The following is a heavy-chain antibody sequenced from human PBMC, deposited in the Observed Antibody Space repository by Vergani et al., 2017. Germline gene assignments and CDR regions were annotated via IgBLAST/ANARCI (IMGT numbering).Heavy chain of an antibody. J-gene: IGHJ6*03. CDR2: IIPCFGTA. CDR3: ARYRGCFGRGGPCAKASYYYDYMGV. CDR1: GGTFSSHA. Sequence: QVQLVQSGAEVKKPGSSVKVSCKASGGTFSSHAISWVRQAPGQGLEWMGGIIPCFGTANYAQKFQGRVTITADESTSTAYMELSSLRSEDTAVYYCARYRGCFGRGGPCAKASYYYDYMGVWGKGTTVAFSS. V-gene: IGHV1-69*01. D-gene: IGHD4/OR15-4a*01.